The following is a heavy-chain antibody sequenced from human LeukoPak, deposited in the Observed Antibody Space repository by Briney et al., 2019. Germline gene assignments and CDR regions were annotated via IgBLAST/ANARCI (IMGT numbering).Heavy chain of an antibody. J-gene: IGHJ4*02. CDR2: IFHSGIT. Sequence: SGTLSLTCAVSGASISSGPWWSWVRQPPGKGLEWIGDIFHSGITDYNPSLKSRVTISIDKSKNQFSLKLTSVTAADTAVYYCASPSGASTWWGQGSLVTVSS. V-gene: IGHV4-4*02. D-gene: IGHD2-15*01. CDR3: ASPSGASTW. CDR1: GASISSGPW.